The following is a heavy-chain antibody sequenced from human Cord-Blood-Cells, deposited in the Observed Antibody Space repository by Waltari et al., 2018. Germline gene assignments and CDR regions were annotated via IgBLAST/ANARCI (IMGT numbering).Heavy chain of an antibody. CDR2: IYWDDDK. V-gene: IGHV2-5*02. Sequence: QITLKESGPTLVKPTQTLTLTCTFSGFSLSTSGVGVGWIRQPPGKDLEWLALIYWDDDKRYSLSRKISLTNTNATTQEVVTITMTDIDAMDTATYYCGDSFAGSRPRCVFDYWGQGTLVTVSS. D-gene: IGHD1-1*01. CDR1: GFSLSTSGVG. J-gene: IGHJ4*02. CDR3: GDSFAGSRPRCVFDY.